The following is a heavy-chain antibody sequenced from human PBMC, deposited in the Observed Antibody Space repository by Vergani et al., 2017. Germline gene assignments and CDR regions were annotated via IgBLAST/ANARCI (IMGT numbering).Heavy chain of an antibody. D-gene: IGHD6-19*01. V-gene: IGHV1-46*01. Sequence: QVQLVQSGAEVKKPGASVKVSCKASGYTFTSYYMHWVRQAPGQGLEWMGIINPSGGSTSYAQKFQGRVTMTRDTSTSTVEMVLSSLRSEDTAVYYWARDSEQWLVKNWFDPWGQGTLVTVSS. CDR3: ARDSEQWLVKNWFDP. J-gene: IGHJ5*02. CDR2: INPSGGST. CDR1: GYTFTSYY.